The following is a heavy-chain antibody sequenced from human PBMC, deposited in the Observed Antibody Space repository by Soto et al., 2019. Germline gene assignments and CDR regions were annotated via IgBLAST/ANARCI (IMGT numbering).Heavy chain of an antibody. CDR1: GFTFSSYG. D-gene: IGHD1-1*01. Sequence: QVQLVESGGGVVQPGRSLRLSCAASGFTFSSYGMHWVRQAPGKGLEWVAVISYDGSNKYYADSVKGRFTISRDNSKNTLYLQMNSLRAEDTAVYYCAKDRTGGYNDYWGQGTLATVSS. J-gene: IGHJ4*02. CDR3: AKDRTGGYNDY. CDR2: ISYDGSNK. V-gene: IGHV3-30*18.